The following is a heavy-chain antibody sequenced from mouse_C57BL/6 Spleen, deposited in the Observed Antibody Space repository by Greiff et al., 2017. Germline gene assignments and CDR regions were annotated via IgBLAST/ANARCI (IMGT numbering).Heavy chain of an antibody. CDR2: INPNNGGT. CDR3: ARNYYDYDGYWYFDV. V-gene: IGHV1-18*01. CDR1: GYTFTDYN. Sequence: VQLQQSGPELVKPGASVKIPCKASGYTFTDYNMDWVKQSHGKSLEWIGDINPNNGGTIYNQKFKGKATLTVDKSSSTAYMELRSLTSEDTAVYYCARNYYDYDGYWYFDVWGTGTTVTVSS. J-gene: IGHJ1*03. D-gene: IGHD2-4*01.